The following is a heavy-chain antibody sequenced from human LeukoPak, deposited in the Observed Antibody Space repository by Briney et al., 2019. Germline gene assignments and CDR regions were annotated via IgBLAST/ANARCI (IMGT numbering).Heavy chain of an antibody. Sequence: ASVKVSCKASVYTFTGYYMHWVRQAPGQGLEWMGWINPNSGGTNYAQKFQGRVTMTRDTSISTAYMELSRLRSDDTAVYYCARDLYSYGLGDYFDYWGQGTLVTVSS. J-gene: IGHJ4*02. V-gene: IGHV1-2*02. CDR2: INPNSGGT. CDR1: VYTFTGYY. D-gene: IGHD5-18*01. CDR3: ARDLYSYGLGDYFDY.